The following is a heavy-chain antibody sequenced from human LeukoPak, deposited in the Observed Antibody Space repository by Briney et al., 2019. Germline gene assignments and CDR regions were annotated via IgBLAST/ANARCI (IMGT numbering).Heavy chain of an antibody. D-gene: IGHD4-11*01. CDR2: IYYSGST. CDR1: GGSISSSSHY. Sequence: SETLSLTCTVSGGSISSSSHYWGWIRQPPEKGLEWIGTIYYSGSTYYTPSLKSRVTISVDTSKNEFSLKLSSVTAADTTVYYCARDRDYPTQYFDYWGQGILVTVSS. J-gene: IGHJ4*02. V-gene: IGHV4-39*07. CDR3: ARDRDYPTQYFDY.